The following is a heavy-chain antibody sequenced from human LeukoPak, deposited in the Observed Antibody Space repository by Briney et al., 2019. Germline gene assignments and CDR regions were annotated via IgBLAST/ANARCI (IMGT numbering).Heavy chain of an antibody. CDR2: IIPIFGTA. Sequence: ASVKVSCKASGGTFSSYAISWVRQAPGQGLEWMGGIIPIFGTANYAQKFQGRVTITADESTSTAYMELSSLRSEDTAVYYCARDLSTVGSGCYSFDYWGQGTLVTVSS. CDR1: GGTFSSYA. D-gene: IGHD3-10*01. J-gene: IGHJ4*02. CDR3: ARDLSTVGSGCYSFDY. V-gene: IGHV1-69*01.